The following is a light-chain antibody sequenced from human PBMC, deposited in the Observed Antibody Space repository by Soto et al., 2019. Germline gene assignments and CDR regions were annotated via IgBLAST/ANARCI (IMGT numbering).Light chain of an antibody. CDR3: QQYDNCPHT. J-gene: IGKJ2*01. CDR1: QNLSRN. Sequence: EIVMTQSPDTLSVPPGERATLSCRASQNLSRNLAWYQQKPGQAPSLLIYGESTRATGIPARFSGSGSGTDFTLTISSLQSEDFAIYYCQQYDNCPHTVGQGTNLEIQ. CDR2: GES. V-gene: IGKV3-15*01.